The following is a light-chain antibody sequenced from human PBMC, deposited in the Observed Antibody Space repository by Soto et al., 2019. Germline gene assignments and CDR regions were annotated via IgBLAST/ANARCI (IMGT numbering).Light chain of an antibody. CDR1: QSIGKSY. CDR3: QQYAESPLT. V-gene: IGKV3-20*01. CDR2: GAS. Sequence: ETVLTQSPGTVSLSPGESATLSCRASQSIGKSYLAWFQHKPGQAPRLLIYGASTRATGIPDRFRGSGSGTDFTLTVSRLESEDFAVYYCQQYAESPLTFGGGKKVEIK. J-gene: IGKJ4*01.